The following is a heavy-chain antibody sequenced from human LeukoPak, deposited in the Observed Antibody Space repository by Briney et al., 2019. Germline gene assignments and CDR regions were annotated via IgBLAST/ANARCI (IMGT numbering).Heavy chain of an antibody. V-gene: IGHV1-69*04. CDR2: IIPILGIA. Sequence: ASVKVSCKASGGTFSSYAISWVRQAPGQGLEWMGRIIPILGIANYAQKFQGRVTITADKSTSTAYMELSSLRSEDTAVYYCAREGEVSNYDFWSGYSNYLDYWGQGTLVTVSS. J-gene: IGHJ4*02. CDR3: AREGEVSNYDFWSGYSNYLDY. CDR1: GGTFSSYA. D-gene: IGHD3-3*01.